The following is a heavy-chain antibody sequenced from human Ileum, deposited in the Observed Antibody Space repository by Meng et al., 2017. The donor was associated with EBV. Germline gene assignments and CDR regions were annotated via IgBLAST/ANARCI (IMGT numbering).Heavy chain of an antibody. V-gene: IGHV4-30-4*01. D-gene: IGHD1-26*01. CDR1: GDSISSGGYF. CDR3: AGDPHSGSPH. CDR2: IYYSGNT. Sequence: QLQLQGSGPGLVTPSQTLSLTCTVSGDSISSGGYFWSWIRQPPGKGLEWIGYIYYSGNTYYKPSLKSRVTMSVDTSKNQFSLKLSSVTAADTAVYYCAGDPHSGSPHWGQGTLVTVSS. J-gene: IGHJ4*02.